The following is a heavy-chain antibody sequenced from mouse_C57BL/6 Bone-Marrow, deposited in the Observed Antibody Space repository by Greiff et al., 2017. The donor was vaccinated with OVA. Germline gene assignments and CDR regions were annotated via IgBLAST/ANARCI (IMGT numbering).Heavy chain of an antibody. CDR3: ARDQVITTSKRYWWYFDV. CDR1: GFTFSSYA. Sequence: EVKVVESGGGLVKPGGSLKLSCAASGFTFSSYAMSWVRQTPEKRLEWVATISDGGSYTYYPDNVKGRFTISRDNAKNNLYLQMSHLKSEDTAMYYCARDQVITTSKRYWWYFDVWGTGTTVTVSS. J-gene: IGHJ1*03. V-gene: IGHV5-4*01. D-gene: IGHD2-4*01. CDR2: ISDGGSYT.